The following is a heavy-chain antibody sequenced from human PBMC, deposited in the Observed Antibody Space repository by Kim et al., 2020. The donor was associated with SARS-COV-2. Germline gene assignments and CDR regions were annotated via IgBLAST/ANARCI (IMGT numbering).Heavy chain of an antibody. CDR1: GFTFSSHA. J-gene: IGHJ3*01. CDR3: AREQLEPHLLALDT. D-gene: IGHD1-1*01. CDR2: ITDGGGHQ. V-gene: IGHV3-30-3*01. Sequence: GGSLRLSCAASGFTFSSHAMHWVRQTPGKGLEWVGVITDGGGHQYYSASVKGRFSISRDNSANSLYLQLNSLRGDDTGVYYCAREQLEPHLLALDTWGQGTVVIVSS.